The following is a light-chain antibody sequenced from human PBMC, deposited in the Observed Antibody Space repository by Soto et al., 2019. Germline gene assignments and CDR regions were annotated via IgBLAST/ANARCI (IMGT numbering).Light chain of an antibody. J-gene: IGLJ1*01. CDR2: GNI. V-gene: IGLV1-40*01. CDR1: SSNIGAGYD. Sequence: QSVLTQPPSVSGAAGQRVIISCTGSSSNIGAGYDVHWYKQLPGTAPKLLISGNINRPSGVPDRFSGSKSGTSASLAITGLQADDEADYYCQSYDSSQSGSYVFGTGTKLTVL. CDR3: QSYDSSQSGSYV.